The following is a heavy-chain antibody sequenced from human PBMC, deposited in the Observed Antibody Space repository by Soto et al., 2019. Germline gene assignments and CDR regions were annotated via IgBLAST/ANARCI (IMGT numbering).Heavy chain of an antibody. V-gene: IGHV7-4-1*01. J-gene: IGHJ5*02. CDR3: AREINWNYVELDHNWFDP. D-gene: IGHD1-7*01. CDR2: INTNTGNP. CDR1: GYTFTSYA. Sequence: ASVTVSCKASGYTFTSYAMNWVRQAPGQGLEWMGWINTNTGNPTYAQGFTGRFVFSLDTSVSTAYLQICSLKAEDTAVYYCAREINWNYVELDHNWFDPWGQGTLVTVSS.